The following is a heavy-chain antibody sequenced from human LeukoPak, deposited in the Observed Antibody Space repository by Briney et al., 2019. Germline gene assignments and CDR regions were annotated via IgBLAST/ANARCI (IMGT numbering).Heavy chain of an antibody. CDR3: AKDPRRVVAAWYFDY. V-gene: IGHV3-21*01. J-gene: IGHJ4*02. D-gene: IGHD3-22*01. CDR1: GFTFSSYS. Sequence: GGSLRHSCAASGFTFSSYSMNWVRQAPGKGLEWVSSISSSSSYIYYADSVKGRFTISRDNSKNTLYLQMNSLRAEDTAVYYCAKDPRRVVAAWYFDYWGQGTLVTVSS. CDR2: ISSSSSYI.